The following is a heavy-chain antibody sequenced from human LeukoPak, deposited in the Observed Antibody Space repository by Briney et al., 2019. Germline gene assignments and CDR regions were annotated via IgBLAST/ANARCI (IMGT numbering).Heavy chain of an antibody. CDR3: ARVDYYDSSVFDY. J-gene: IGHJ4*02. Sequence: LETLSLTCTVSGGSISSYYWSWIRQPPGKGLEWIGYIYYSGSTKYNPSLKSRVTISVDTSKNQFSLILNSVTAADTAVYYCARVDYYDSSVFDYWGQGTLVTVSS. CDR1: GGSISSYY. CDR2: IYYSGST. D-gene: IGHD3-22*01. V-gene: IGHV4-59*01.